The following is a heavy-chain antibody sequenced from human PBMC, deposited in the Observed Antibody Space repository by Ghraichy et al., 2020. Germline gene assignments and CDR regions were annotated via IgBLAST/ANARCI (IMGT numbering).Heavy chain of an antibody. CDR2: LNEDGTKR. V-gene: IGHV3-7*03. CDR3: ARDSYGYDY. Sequence: GGSLRLSCAASGITLNTHWMSWVRQAPGKGLEWVANLNEDGTKRYYVDSVKGRFTISRDNAKNSLYLQMNSLRVGDTAVYYCARDSYGYDYWGQGTLVIVSS. J-gene: IGHJ4*02. CDR1: GITLNTHW. D-gene: IGHD5-18*01.